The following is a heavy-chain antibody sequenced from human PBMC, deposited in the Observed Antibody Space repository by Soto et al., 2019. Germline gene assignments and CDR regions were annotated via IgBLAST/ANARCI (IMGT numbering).Heavy chain of an antibody. CDR2: IKQDGSVK. D-gene: IGHD3-9*01. Sequence: EVQLVESGGDLVQPGGSLRLSCAASGFTFSGYWTAWVRQAPGKGLEWVANIKQDGSVKYYVDSLKGRFTISRDNAKNSLYLQMDSLRAEDTAVYFCATESYYHWQYWGQGTLVTVSS. CDR1: GFTFSGYW. CDR3: ATESYYHWQY. J-gene: IGHJ4*02. V-gene: IGHV3-7*01.